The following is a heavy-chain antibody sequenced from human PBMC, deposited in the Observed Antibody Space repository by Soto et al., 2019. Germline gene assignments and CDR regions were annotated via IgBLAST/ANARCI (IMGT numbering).Heavy chain of an antibody. CDR2: ISYDGSNK. D-gene: IGHD2-21*02. Sequence: QVQLVESGGGVVQPGRSLRLSCAASGFTFSNYGMHWVRQAPGKGLEWVAVISYDGSNKYYADSVKGRFTISRDNSKNTLYLQMNSLRAEDTAVYYCAKDREHIVVVTGYYYGMDVWGQGTTVTVSS. J-gene: IGHJ6*02. CDR1: GFTFSNYG. CDR3: AKDREHIVVVTGYYYGMDV. V-gene: IGHV3-30*18.